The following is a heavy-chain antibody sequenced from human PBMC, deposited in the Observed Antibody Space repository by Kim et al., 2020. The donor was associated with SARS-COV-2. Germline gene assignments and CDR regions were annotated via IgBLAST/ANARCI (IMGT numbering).Heavy chain of an antibody. V-gene: IGHV4-39*07. CDR2: IYYSGKT. J-gene: IGHJ4*01. CDR1: GGSIGSSNYY. D-gene: IGHD2-8*01. Sequence: SETLSLTCNVSGGSIGSSNYYWGLIRQPPGKGLEWIGCIYYSGKTYDNPSLKSRVTISLDLSKNHFSMNLRSATAADTAMYYCARAPGFGTSWYYFDSWG. CDR3: ARAPGFGTSWYYFDS.